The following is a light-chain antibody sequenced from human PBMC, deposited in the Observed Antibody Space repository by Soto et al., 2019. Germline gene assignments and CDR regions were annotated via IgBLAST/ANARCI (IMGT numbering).Light chain of an antibody. CDR3: SSYAGSNIYV. V-gene: IGLV2-8*01. Sequence: QSALTQPPSASGSPGQSVTISCTGTSSDVGNYNYVSWYQQHPGKAPKLMIYEVSERPSGVPDRFSGSKSGNTASLTVSGLQAEDEAVYYCSSYAGSNIYVFGSGTKLTVL. CDR2: EVS. CDR1: SSDVGNYNY. J-gene: IGLJ1*01.